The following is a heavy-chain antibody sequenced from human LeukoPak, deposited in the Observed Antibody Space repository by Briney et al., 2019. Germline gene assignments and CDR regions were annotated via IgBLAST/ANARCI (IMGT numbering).Heavy chain of an antibody. V-gene: IGHV6-1*01. CDR2: TYYRSKWYN. CDR1: GDSVSSNSAA. Sequence: SQTLSPTSAISGDSVSSNSAAWNWIRQSPSRGLEWLGRTYYRSKWYNDYAVSVKGRITINPDTSKNQFSLQLNSVTPEDTAVYYCAREQGGRWLRCDYMHVWGEGTTVTVSS. D-gene: IGHD5-24*01. CDR3: AREQGGRWLRCDYMHV. J-gene: IGHJ6*03.